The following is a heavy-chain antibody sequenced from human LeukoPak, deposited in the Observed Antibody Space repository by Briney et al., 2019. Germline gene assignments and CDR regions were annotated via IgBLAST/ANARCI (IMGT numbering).Heavy chain of an antibody. J-gene: IGHJ4*02. CDR1: GGSIRRRY. CDR3: ARASLSIGGYSSFDY. V-gene: IGHV4-4*07. Sequence: SETLSLTCTVSGGSIRRRYWSWIRQSAGKGLEWIGRIYKSGSNSENTNYNPSLESRVTVAADTSNNQFSLTLSSVTAADTAVYYCARASLSIGGYSSFDYWGQGILVTVSS. D-gene: IGHD2-15*01. CDR2: IYKSGSNSENT.